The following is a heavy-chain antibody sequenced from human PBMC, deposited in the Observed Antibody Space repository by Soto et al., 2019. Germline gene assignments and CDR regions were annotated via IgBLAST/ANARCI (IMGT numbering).Heavy chain of an antibody. D-gene: IGHD5-12*01. J-gene: IGHJ4*02. CDR3: ARCSAHDRSYYFDP. CDR1: GGSISSYY. V-gene: IGHV4-59*12. CDR2: IYYSGST. Sequence: SENMYLTCTVSGGSISSYYWSWIRQPPGKGLEWIGYIYYSGSTNYNPSLKSRVTISVDTSKHQFSTTLSPVTTAHPAVYYCARCSAHDRSYYFDPWGQGTQVTVS.